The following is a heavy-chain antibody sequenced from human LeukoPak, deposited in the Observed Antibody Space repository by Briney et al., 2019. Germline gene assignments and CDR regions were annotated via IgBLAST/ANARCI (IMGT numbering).Heavy chain of an antibody. V-gene: IGHV3-48*04. Sequence: GGSLRLSCAASGFTFSIYNMNWVRQAPGKGLEWVSYIDSGGSAIFYADSVKGRFTISRDNAGNSLYLQMNSLKVEDTALYYCATDTYYLDRGSSRDYWGQGTLVSVSS. J-gene: IGHJ4*02. CDR2: IDSGGSAI. D-gene: IGHD3-10*01. CDR1: GFTFSIYN. CDR3: ATDTYYLDRGSSRDY.